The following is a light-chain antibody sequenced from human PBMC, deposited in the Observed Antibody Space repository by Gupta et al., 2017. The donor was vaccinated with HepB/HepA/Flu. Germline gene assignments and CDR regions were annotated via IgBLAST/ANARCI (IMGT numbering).Light chain of an antibody. Sequence: EIVLTHYPGSLSLSPRERATLSCTASQIVSSYLAWYQQKPGQAPRLLIYGASTRATGIPARFSGSGSGTDFTLTISSLQSEDFAVYYCQQYTNWPPLTFGGGTKVEMK. CDR1: QIVSSY. CDR3: QQYTNWPPLT. V-gene: IGKV3-15*01. CDR2: GAS. J-gene: IGKJ4*01.